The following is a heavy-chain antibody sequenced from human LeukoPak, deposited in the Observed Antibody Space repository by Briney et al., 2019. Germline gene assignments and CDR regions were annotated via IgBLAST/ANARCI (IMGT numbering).Heavy chain of an antibody. V-gene: IGHV4-34*01. J-gene: IGHJ6*02. CDR3: ARVKSLLPYYYGMDV. Sequence: PSETLSLICAVYGGSFSGYYWSWIRQPPGKGLEWIGEINHGGSTNYNPSLKSRVTISVDTSKNQFSLKLSSVTAADTAVYYCARVKSLLPYYYGMDVWGQGTTVTVSS. CDR2: INHGGST. CDR1: GGSFSGYY.